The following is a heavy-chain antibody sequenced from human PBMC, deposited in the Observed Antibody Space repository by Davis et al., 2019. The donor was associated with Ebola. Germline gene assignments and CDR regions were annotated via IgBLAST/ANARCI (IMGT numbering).Heavy chain of an antibody. CDR2: INPSGGST. CDR1: GYTFTGYY. J-gene: IGHJ6*04. D-gene: IGHD7-27*01. Sequence: ASVKVSCKASGYTFTGYYMHWVRQAPGQGLEWMGRINPSGGSTTYAQKFQGRVTMTRDTSTSTVYMELSSLRSEDTAVYYCARETGDGGGMDVWGKGTTVTVSS. CDR3: ARETGDGGGMDV. V-gene: IGHV1-46*01.